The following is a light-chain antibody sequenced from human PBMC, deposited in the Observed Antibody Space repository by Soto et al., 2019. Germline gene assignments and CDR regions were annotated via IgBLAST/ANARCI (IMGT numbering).Light chain of an antibody. Sequence: EIVMTQSPATLSVSPGERATLSCRASQSVSSNLAWYQQKPGQAPRLLIYGASTRATGIPARFSGSGSGTEFTLTISSLQSEDFAIYYWQQYYNWPPWTFGQGTKVEIK. CDR2: GAS. J-gene: IGKJ1*01. CDR1: QSVSSN. V-gene: IGKV3-15*01. CDR3: QQYYNWPPWT.